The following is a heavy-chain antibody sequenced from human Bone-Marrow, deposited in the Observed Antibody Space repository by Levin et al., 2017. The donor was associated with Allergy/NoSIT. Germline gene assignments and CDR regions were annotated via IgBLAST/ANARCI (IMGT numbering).Heavy chain of an antibody. V-gene: IGHV3-33*01. D-gene: IGHD3-3*01. J-gene: IGHJ2*01. CDR2: IWYDGSKT. CDR1: GFTFRSYG. CDR3: ARDQNTIFGRDWYFDL. Sequence: PGGSLRLSCAASGFTFRSYGMHWVRQAPGKGLEWVALIWYDGSKTYYADSVKGRFTISRDDSKNTLYLQMNSLRVEDTAVYYCARDQNTIFGRDWYFDLWGRGTLITVSS.